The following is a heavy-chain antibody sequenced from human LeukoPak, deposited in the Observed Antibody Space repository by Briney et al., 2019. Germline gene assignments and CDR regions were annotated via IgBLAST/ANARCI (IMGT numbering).Heavy chain of an antibody. V-gene: IGHV3-30-3*01. CDR2: ISYDGSNK. CDR1: GFTFSSYA. D-gene: IGHD2-2*02. Sequence: PGRSLRLSCAASGFTFSSYAMHWVRQAPGKGLEWVAVISYDGSNKYYADSVKGRFTISRDNSKNTLYLQMNSLRAEDTAVYYCARSRVVPAAIAARSLDYWGQGTLVTVSS. CDR3: ARSRVVPAAIAARSLDY. J-gene: IGHJ4*02.